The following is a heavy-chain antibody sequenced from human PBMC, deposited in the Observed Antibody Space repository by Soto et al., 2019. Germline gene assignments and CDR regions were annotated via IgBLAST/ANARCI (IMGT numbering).Heavy chain of an antibody. Sequence: KPSETLSLTCTVSGGSISSYYWSWIRQSPGKGLEWIGYIYYSGSTNYNPSLKSRVTISVDTSKNQFSLKLSSVTAADTAVYYCATTSVAGTGWFDPWGQGALVTVSS. V-gene: IGHV4-59*01. CDR1: GGSISSYY. D-gene: IGHD6-19*01. CDR3: ATTSVAGTGWFDP. CDR2: IYYSGST. J-gene: IGHJ5*02.